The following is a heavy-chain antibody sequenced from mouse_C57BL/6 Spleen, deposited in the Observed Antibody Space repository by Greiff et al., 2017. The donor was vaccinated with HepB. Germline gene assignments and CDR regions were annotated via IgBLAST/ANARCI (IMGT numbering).Heavy chain of an antibody. J-gene: IGHJ2*01. CDR3: ARLTGRYFDY. CDR1: GFTFSSYG. Sequence: EVMLVESGGDLVKPGGSLKLSCAASGFTFSSYGMSWVRQTPDKRLEWVATISSGGSYTYYPDSVKGRFTISRDNAKNTLYLQMSSLKSEDTAMYYCARLTGRYFDYWGQGTTLTVSS. CDR2: ISSGGSYT. V-gene: IGHV5-6*02. D-gene: IGHD4-1*01.